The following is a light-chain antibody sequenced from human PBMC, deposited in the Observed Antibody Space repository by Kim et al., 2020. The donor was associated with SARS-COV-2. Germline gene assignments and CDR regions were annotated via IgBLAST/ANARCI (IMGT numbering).Light chain of an antibody. Sequence: DIQMTQSPSSLSASVGERVTITCRASQSVSNYLNWYQQKPGKAPKLLIYAASSLQSGAPSRFSGSGSGTDFTLTISSLQPEDFAAYYCQQSCRTPLTFGEGTKVDIK. J-gene: IGKJ4*01. CDR2: AAS. V-gene: IGKV1-39*01. CDR1: QSVSNY. CDR3: QQSCRTPLT.